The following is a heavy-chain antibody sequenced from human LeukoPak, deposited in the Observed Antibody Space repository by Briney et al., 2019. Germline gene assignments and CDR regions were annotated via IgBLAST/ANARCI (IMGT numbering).Heavy chain of an antibody. J-gene: IGHJ3*02. CDR1: ADSFSSHY. CDR2: ISYIGST. V-gene: IGHV4-59*11. D-gene: IGHD4-17*01. Sequence: SETLSLTCAVSADSFSSHYWTWIRQPPGKGLEWNGYISYIGSTNYNPSLKSRVTISIDTSKNQFSLKLTSVTAADTAVYYCARDLVTVTKGFDIWGQGTMVSVSS. CDR3: ARDLVTVTKGFDI.